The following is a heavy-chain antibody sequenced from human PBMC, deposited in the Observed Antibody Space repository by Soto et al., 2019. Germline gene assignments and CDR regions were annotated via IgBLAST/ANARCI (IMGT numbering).Heavy chain of an antibody. CDR3: AKDNDYTPSPFDY. D-gene: IGHD3-16*01. V-gene: IGHV3-30*18. J-gene: IGHJ4*02. CDR2: ISYDGSNK. Sequence: GGSLRLSCAASGFTFSSYGVHWVRQAPGKGLEWVAVISYDGSNKYYADSVKGRFTISRDNSKNTLYLQMNSLRAEDTAVYYCAKDNDYTPSPFDYWGQGTLVTVSS. CDR1: GFTFSSYG.